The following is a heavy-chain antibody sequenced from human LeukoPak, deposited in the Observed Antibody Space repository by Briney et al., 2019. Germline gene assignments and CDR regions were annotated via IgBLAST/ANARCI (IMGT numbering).Heavy chain of an antibody. J-gene: IGHJ6*03. CDR3: ARVQLLIAAAYYYRDV. Sequence: ASVKVSCKASGYTFTSYGISWVRQAPGQGLEWMGWISAYNGNTNYAQKLQGRVTMTTDTSTSTAYMELRSLRSDDTAVYYCARVQLLIAAAYYYRDVWGKGTTVTISS. CDR1: GYTFTSYG. D-gene: IGHD6-13*01. CDR2: ISAYNGNT. V-gene: IGHV1-18*01.